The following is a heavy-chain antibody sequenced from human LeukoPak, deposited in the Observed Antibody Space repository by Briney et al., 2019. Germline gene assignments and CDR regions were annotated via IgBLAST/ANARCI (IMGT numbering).Heavy chain of an antibody. J-gene: IGHJ4*02. CDR2: IIPIFGTA. V-gene: IGHV1-69*06. CDR3: GFGSGWYWYFDY. Sequence: ASVKVSCKASGGTFSSYAISWVRQAPGQGLEWMGGIIPIFGTANYAQKFQGRVTITADKSTSTAYMELSSLRSEDTAVYYCGFGSGWYWYFDYWGQGTLVTVSS. D-gene: IGHD6-19*01. CDR1: GGTFSSYA.